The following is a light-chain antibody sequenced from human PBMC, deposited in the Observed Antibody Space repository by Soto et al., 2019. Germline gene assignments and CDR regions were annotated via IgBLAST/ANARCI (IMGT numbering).Light chain of an antibody. J-gene: IGLJ2*01. Sequence: QSVLTQPPSVSGAPGQRVTISCTGSSSNIGAGYDVHWYQQLPGTAPKLLIYGNNNRPSGVPDRFSGSKSGTSASLAITGLQAEDEVDYYCQSYDGSLSGVVFGGGTKLTVL. V-gene: IGLV1-40*01. CDR1: SSNIGAGYD. CDR2: GNN. CDR3: QSYDGSLSGVV.